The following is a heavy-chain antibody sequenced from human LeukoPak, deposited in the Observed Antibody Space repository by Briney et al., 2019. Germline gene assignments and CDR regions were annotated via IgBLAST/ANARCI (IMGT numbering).Heavy chain of an antibody. J-gene: IGHJ4*02. CDR2: INPDGSQE. V-gene: IGHV3-7*04. D-gene: IGHD3-10*01. CDR1: GFTFSNAW. CDR3: ARGGAGGLGSDY. Sequence: HPGGSLRLSCAASGFTFSNAWMSWVRQAPGKGLEWVANINPDGSQESYVDSVKGRFTISRDNAKNSLYLQMNSLRAEDTAVYYCARGGAGGLGSDYWGQGTLVTVSS.